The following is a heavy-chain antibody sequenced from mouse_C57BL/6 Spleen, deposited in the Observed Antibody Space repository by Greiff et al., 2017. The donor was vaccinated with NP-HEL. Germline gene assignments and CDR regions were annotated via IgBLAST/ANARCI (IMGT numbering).Heavy chain of an antibody. CDR1: GYSITSGYY. CDR3: ARGELLLFDY. D-gene: IGHD2-1*01. CDR2: ISYDGSN. J-gene: IGHJ2*01. Sequence: VQLQQSGPGLVKPSQSLSLTCSVTGYSITSGYYWNWIRQFPGNKLEWMGYISYDGSNNYNPSLKNRISITRDTSKNQFFLKLNSVTTEDTATYYCARGELLLFDYWGQGTTLTVSS. V-gene: IGHV3-6*01.